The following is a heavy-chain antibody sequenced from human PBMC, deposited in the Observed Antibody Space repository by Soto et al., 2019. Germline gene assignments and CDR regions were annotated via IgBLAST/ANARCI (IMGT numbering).Heavy chain of an antibody. V-gene: IGHV3-23*01. CDR1: GFTFSSYA. D-gene: IGHD3-3*01. Sequence: EVQLLESGGGLVQPGGSPRLSCAASGFTFSSYAMSWVRQAPGKGLEWVSAISGSGGSTYYADSVKGRFTISRDNSKNTLYLQMNSLRAEDTAVYYCAENYDFWSGYYPPHYWGQGTLVTVSS. CDR2: ISGSGGST. CDR3: AENYDFWSGYYPPHY. J-gene: IGHJ4*02.